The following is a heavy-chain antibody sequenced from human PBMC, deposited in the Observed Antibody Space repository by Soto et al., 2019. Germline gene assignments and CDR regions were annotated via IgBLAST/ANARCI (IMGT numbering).Heavy chain of an antibody. V-gene: IGHV3-21*01. CDR3: ARDHTPYYSSSWYAFDI. D-gene: IGHD6-13*01. J-gene: IGHJ3*02. CDR2: ISSSSSYI. CDR1: GFTFSSYS. Sequence: GGSLRLSCAASGFTFSSYSMNWVRQAPGKGLELVSSISSSSSYIYYADSVKGRFTISRDNAKNSLYLQMNSLRAEDTAVYYCARDHTPYYSSSWYAFDIWGQGTMVTVSS.